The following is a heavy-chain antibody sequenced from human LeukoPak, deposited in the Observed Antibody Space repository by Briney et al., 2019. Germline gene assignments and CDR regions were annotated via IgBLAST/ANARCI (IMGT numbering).Heavy chain of an antibody. CDR3: ATDPSSRY. CDR2: IVSNGDST. CDR1: GFTFSRYG. J-gene: IGHJ4*02. D-gene: IGHD6-25*01. Sequence: GGSLRLSCSASGFTFSRYGMHWVRQAPGKGLEYVSAIVSNGDSTYYADSVKGRFTISRDNSKNTLYLQMNSLRAEDTAVYYCATDPSSRYWGQGTLVTVSS. V-gene: IGHV3-64*04.